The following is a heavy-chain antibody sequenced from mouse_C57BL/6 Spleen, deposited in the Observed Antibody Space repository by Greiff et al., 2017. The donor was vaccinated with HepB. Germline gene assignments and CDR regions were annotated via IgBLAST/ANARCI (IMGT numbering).Heavy chain of an antibody. CDR3: ASSDGYHWYFDV. V-gene: IGHV1-39*01. D-gene: IGHD2-3*01. CDR1: GYSFTDYN. Sequence: EVKLMESGPELVKPGASVKISCKASGYSFTDYNMNWVKQSNGKSLEWIGVINPNYGTTSYNQKFKGKATLTVDQSSSTAYMQLNSLTSEDSAVYYCASSDGYHWYFDVWGTGTTVTVSS. J-gene: IGHJ1*03. CDR2: INPNYGTT.